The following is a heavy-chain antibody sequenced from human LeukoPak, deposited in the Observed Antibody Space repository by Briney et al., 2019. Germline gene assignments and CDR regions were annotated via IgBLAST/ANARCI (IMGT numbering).Heavy chain of an antibody. V-gene: IGHV1-2*02. CDR1: GYTFTSYG. Sequence: ASVKVSCKASGYTFTSYGISWVRQAPGQGLEWMGWINPNSGGTNYAQKFQGRVTMTRDTSISTAYMELSRLRSDDTAVYYCARGDIVVVPAAMYYYYYYMDVWGKGTTVTVSS. D-gene: IGHD2-2*01. J-gene: IGHJ6*03. CDR3: ARGDIVVVPAAMYYYYYYMDV. CDR2: INPNSGGT.